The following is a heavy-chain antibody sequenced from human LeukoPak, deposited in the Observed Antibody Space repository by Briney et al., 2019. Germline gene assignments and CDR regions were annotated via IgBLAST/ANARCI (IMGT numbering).Heavy chain of an antibody. CDR3: ARAPPYSSSWNDY. D-gene: IGHD6-13*01. CDR2: IYYSGST. CDR1: GGSISSSSYY. V-gene: IGHV4-39*07. Sequence: PSETLSLTCTVSGGSISSSSYYWGWIRQPPGKGLEWIGSIYYSGSTYYNPSLKSRVTISVDTSKNQFSLKLSSVTAADTAVYYCARAPPYSSSWNDYWGQGTLVTVSS. J-gene: IGHJ4*02.